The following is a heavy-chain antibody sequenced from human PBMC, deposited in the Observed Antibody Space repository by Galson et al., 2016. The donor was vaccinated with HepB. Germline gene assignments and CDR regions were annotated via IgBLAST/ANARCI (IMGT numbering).Heavy chain of an antibody. V-gene: IGHV1-46*01. CDR1: GYTFTNFY. D-gene: IGHD4-17*01. CDR3: ASDFPHDYGVPEF. CDR2: INPGGTST. J-gene: IGHJ4*02. Sequence: SVKVSCKASGYTFTNFYIHWVRQAPGQGLEWMGIINPGGTSTDSAQKFRGRVTMTRDTSASTVFMQLSSLRSDDTAVYYCASDFPHDYGVPEFWGQGTLVTVSS.